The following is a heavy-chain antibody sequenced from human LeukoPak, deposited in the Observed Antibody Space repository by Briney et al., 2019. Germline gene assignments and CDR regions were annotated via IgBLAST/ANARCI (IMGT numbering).Heavy chain of an antibody. CDR1: GYTFTSYG. Sequence: ASVKVSCKAYGYTFTSYGISWVRQAPGQGLEWMGWISAYNGNTNYAQKFQGRVTMTRDTSTSTVYMELSSLRSEDTAVYYCAREDYDSSGYSADYYYGMDVWGQGTTVTVSS. J-gene: IGHJ6*02. CDR2: ISAYNGNT. V-gene: IGHV1-18*01. CDR3: AREDYDSSGYSADYYYGMDV. D-gene: IGHD3-22*01.